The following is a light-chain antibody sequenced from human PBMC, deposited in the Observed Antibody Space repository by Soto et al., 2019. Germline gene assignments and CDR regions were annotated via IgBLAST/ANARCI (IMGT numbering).Light chain of an antibody. CDR3: SSYAGSTVV. V-gene: IGLV2-8*01. Sequence: QSALTQPPSASGSPGHSVTISCTGSSSDVGNYNYVSWYQQHPGKAPKLMIYEVSKRPSGVPDRFSGSTSGNTASLTVSGLQDEDEADYFCSSYAGSTVVVGGGTKLTVL. CDR2: EVS. CDR1: SSDVGNYNY. J-gene: IGLJ2*01.